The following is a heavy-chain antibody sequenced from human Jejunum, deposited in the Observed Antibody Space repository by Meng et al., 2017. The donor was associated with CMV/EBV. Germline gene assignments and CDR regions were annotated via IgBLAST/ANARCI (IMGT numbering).Heavy chain of an antibody. CDR1: YW. D-gene: IGHD3-22*01. Sequence: YWMHWLRQSPGKGLVWVSRSNYGGTVTNYADSVKGRFTISRDNGRNTLYLQMDSLRAEDTAVYYCARGAYYSDSPDYQNPDAFDIWGQGTMVTVSS. CDR3: ARGAYYSDSPDYQNPDAFDI. V-gene: IGHV3-74*01. CDR2: SNYGGTVT. J-gene: IGHJ3*02.